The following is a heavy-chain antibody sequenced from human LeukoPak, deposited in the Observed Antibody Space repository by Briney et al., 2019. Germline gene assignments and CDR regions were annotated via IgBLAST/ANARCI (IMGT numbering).Heavy chain of an antibody. CDR1: GSTFSAYE. Sequence: KPGGSLRLSCAASGSTFSAYEMNRVRQAPGKGLEPVSYISGSGNSISYADSVRGRFTISRDNAKNSLFLQMNSLRVDDTAVYYCARERFHGSGAPKYDYWGQGTLVTVSS. J-gene: IGHJ4*02. D-gene: IGHD3-10*01. CDR2: ISGSGNSI. V-gene: IGHV3-48*03. CDR3: ARERFHGSGAPKYDY.